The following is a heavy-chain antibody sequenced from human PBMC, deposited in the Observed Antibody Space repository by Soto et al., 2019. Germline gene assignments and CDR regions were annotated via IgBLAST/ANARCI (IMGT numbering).Heavy chain of an antibody. D-gene: IGHD3-3*01. J-gene: IGHJ4*02. CDR3: TTLTIPGVMSTY. CDR2: IKSKTDGGTT. CDR1: GFIFSNAW. V-gene: IGHV3-15*01. Sequence: EVQLVESGGGLVKSGGSLRLSCAASGFIFSNAWMSWVRQAPGKGLEWVGRIKSKTDGGTTHYAAPVKGRFTISRKDCKNTLYLEMTSMKTDDTAVYYSTTLTIPGVMSTYWGQGTLLTVST.